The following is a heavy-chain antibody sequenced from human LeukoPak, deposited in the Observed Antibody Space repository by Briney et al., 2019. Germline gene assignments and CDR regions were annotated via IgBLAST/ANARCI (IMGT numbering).Heavy chain of an antibody. V-gene: IGHV4-4*07. Sequence: SETLSLTCSVSGGSISSYYWSWIRQPAGKGLEWIGRIHTSGNTNYNPSLKSRVTISVDKSKIQFSLKLSSVTTADTAVYYCARGLVGTTGEQNWFDPWGQGTLVTVSS. CDR3: ARGLVGTTGEQNWFDP. J-gene: IGHJ5*02. D-gene: IGHD1-26*01. CDR1: GGSISSYY. CDR2: IHTSGNT.